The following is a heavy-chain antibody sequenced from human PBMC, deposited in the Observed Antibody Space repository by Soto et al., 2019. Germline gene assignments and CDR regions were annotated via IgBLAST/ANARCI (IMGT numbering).Heavy chain of an antibody. CDR1: GYTFTSYY. V-gene: IGHV1-46*01. D-gene: IGHD5-12*01. CDR3: AREGDGYNSHFDY. CDR2: INPSGGRT. J-gene: IGHJ4*02. Sequence: QVQLVQSGAEVKKPGASVKVSCKASGYTFTSYYMHWVRQAPGQGLEWRGIINPSGGRTSYAQRFPIRVTMTRDTSTSTVSMELRSLRSEDTAVYYCAREGDGYNSHFDYWGQGTLVTVSS.